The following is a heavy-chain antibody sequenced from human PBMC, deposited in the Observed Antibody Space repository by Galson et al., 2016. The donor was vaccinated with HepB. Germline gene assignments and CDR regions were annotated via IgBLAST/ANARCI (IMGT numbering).Heavy chain of an antibody. D-gene: IGHD3-22*01. CDR3: ARQRDFYYETSGYAGQDAFDL. J-gene: IGHJ3*01. Sequence: SLRLSCAASGFTFDNYTMNWLHQAPGKGLEWLSHISKSGSNVHHAEPVKGRFTISRDNAQNSLSLHMRSLRAEDTGVYYCARQRDFYYETSGYAGQDAFDLWGPGATVTVSS. CDR1: GFTFDNYT. CDR2: ISKSGSNV. V-gene: IGHV3-48*03.